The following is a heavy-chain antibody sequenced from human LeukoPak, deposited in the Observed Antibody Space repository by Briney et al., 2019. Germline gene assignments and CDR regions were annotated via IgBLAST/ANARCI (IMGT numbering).Heavy chain of an antibody. CDR3: ARDGGLGDIVVVPAAMEGYYGMDV. CDR2: IIPIFDTA. J-gene: IGHJ6*04. D-gene: IGHD2-2*01. Sequence: SVKVSCKASGGTFSSYAISWVRQAPGQGLEWMGGIIPIFDTANYAQKFQGRVTITADESTSTAYMELSSLRSEDTAVYYCARDGGLGDIVVVPAAMEGYYGMDVWGKGTTVTVSS. CDR1: GGTFSSYA. V-gene: IGHV1-69*13.